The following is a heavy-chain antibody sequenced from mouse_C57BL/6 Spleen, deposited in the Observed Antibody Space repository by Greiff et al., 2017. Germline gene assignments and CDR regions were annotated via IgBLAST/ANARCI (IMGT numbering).Heavy chain of an antibody. CDR1: GFTFSDAW. V-gene: IGHV6-6*01. D-gene: IGHD1-1*01. J-gene: IGHJ3*01. CDR3: TLDYYGSSSFAY. Sequence: EVKVEESGGGLVQPGGSMKLSCAASGFTFSDAWLDWVRQSPGKGLEWVAEIRHKANNHATYYAESVKGRFTISRDDSKSSVYLQMNSLRAEDTGIYYCTLDYYGSSSFAYWGQGTLVTVSA. CDR2: IRHKANNHAT.